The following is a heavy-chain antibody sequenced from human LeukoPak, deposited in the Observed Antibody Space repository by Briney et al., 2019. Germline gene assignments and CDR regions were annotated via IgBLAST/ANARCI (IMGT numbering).Heavy chain of an antibody. V-gene: IGHV5-51*01. CDR2: IYPGDSHT. D-gene: IGHD1-1*01. CDR1: GYRFASYW. J-gene: IGHJ4*02. Sequence: GESLKISCKGSGYRFASYWIGWLRQMPGKGLEWMGFIYPGDSHTRYSPSFQGQVTISADKSISTAYLQWSRLKASDTAMYYCARRDINNWRSDYWGQGTLVTVSS. CDR3: ARRDINNWRSDY.